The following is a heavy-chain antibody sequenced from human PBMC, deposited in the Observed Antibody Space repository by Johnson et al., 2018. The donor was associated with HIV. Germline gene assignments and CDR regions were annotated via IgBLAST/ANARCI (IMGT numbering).Heavy chain of an antibody. CDR2: TWYDGSNK. V-gene: IGHV3-33*01. J-gene: IGHJ3*02. Sequence: QVHLVESGGGVVQPGRSLRLSCAASGYTFSSYGMHWVRQAPGKELEWVAVTWYDGSNKYYADSVKGRITNSRDNSKKTLYLQMNSLRPEDTAVYYCAREVYAHDAFDIWGQGTMVTVSS. D-gene: IGHD3-16*01. CDR1: GYTFSSYG. CDR3: AREVYAHDAFDI.